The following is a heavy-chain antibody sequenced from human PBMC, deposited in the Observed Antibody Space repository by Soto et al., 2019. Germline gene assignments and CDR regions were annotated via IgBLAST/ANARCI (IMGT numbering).Heavy chain of an antibody. CDR1: GGTFSSYA. CDR3: ARVTVGDSSGYYFYYYYSYGMDV. V-gene: IGHV1-69*06. D-gene: IGHD3-22*01. Sequence: QVQLVQSGAEVKKPGASVKVSCKASGGTFSSYAISWVRQAPGQGLEWMGGIIPIFGTANYAQKFQGRVTITADKSTGTAKMELSSHGYGDTAVYSCARVTVGDSSGYYFYYYYSYGMDVWGQGNTVTVSS. CDR2: IIPIFGTA. J-gene: IGHJ6*02.